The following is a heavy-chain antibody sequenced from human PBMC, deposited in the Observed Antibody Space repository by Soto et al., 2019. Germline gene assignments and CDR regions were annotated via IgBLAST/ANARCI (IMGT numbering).Heavy chain of an antibody. D-gene: IGHD6-6*01. CDR3: AKLDRMSIAALLSEY. CDR2: ISVSGGST. V-gene: IGHV3-23*01. J-gene: IGHJ4*02. Sequence: WGSLRLSCAASGFTFSSYAMSWVRQAPGKGLEWVSAISVSGGSTYYADSVKGRFTISRDNSKNTLYLQMNSLRAEDTAVYYCAKLDRMSIAALLSEYWGKGTLLIASS. CDR1: GFTFSSYA.